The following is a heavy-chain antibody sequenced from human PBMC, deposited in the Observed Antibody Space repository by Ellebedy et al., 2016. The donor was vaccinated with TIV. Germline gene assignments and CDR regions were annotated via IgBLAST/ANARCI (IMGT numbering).Heavy chain of an antibody. D-gene: IGHD3-3*01. Sequence: MPGGSLRLSCTVSGASINNYYWSWIRQPPGKGLEWIGYVYYSGSTKYNPSLKSRVTISIDTSKSQFSLKLSSVTAADTAVYYCARDYDFWSGSWFDPWGQGTLVTVSS. V-gene: IGHV4-59*01. CDR1: GASINNYY. J-gene: IGHJ5*02. CDR2: VYYSGST. CDR3: ARDYDFWSGSWFDP.